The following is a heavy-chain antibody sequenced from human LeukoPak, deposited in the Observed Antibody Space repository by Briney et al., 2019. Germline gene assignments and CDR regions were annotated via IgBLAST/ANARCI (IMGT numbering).Heavy chain of an antibody. J-gene: IGHJ3*02. V-gene: IGHV3-23*01. CDR3: AKDSRYSSSGLQAFDI. CDR2: ISGSGGST. CDR1: GFTFSSYA. Sequence: GGSLRLSCAASGFTFSSYAMSWVRQAPGKGLEWVSAISGSGGSTYYADSVKGRFTISRDNSKNTLYLQMNSLRAEDTAVYYCAKDSRYSSSGLQAFDIWGQGTMVTVSS. D-gene: IGHD6-13*01.